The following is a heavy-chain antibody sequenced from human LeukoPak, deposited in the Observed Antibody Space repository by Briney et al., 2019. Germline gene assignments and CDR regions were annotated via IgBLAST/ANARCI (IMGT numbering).Heavy chain of an antibody. D-gene: IGHD3-16*01. J-gene: IGHJ6*03. CDR3: ARLRGTYYYYYMDV. CDR1: GFTFSSYS. Sequence: PGGSLRLSCAASGFTFSSYSMNWAGQPPGRGWGWFSYITPSSSSIYYADSVKGRFTISRDNAKNSLYLQMNSLRAEDTAVYCCARLRGTYYYYYMDVWGKGTTVTVSS. V-gene: IGHV3-21*05. CDR2: ITPSSSSI.